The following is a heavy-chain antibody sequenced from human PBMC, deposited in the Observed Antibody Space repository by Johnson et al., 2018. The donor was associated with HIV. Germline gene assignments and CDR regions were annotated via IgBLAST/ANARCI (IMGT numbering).Heavy chain of an antibody. CDR2: INWNGGST. J-gene: IGHJ3*02. V-gene: IGHV3-20*04. CDR3: ARDRTGGSYPRAFDI. D-gene: IGHD1-26*01. Sequence: VQLVESGGGVVRPGGSLRLSCAASGFTFDDYGMSWVRQAPGKGLEWVSGINWNGGSTGYADSVKGRFTISRDNANNSLYLQMNRLRAEDTALYYCARDRTGGSYPRAFDIWGQGTMVTVSS. CDR1: GFTFDDYG.